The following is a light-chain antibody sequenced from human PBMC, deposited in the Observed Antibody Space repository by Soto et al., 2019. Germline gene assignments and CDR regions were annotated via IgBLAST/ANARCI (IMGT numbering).Light chain of an antibody. CDR2: DTS. J-gene: IGLJ2*01. CDR3: LVSYSGARPEV. CDR1: TGAVTGGHY. Sequence: QAVVTQEPSLTVSPGGTVTLTCGSSTGAVTGGHYTYWIQQKPGQAPRTLIYDTSVKHSWTPARFSGSLLGGKAALTLSGAQPEDEAEYYCLVSYSGARPEVFGGGTKLTVL. V-gene: IGLV7-46*01.